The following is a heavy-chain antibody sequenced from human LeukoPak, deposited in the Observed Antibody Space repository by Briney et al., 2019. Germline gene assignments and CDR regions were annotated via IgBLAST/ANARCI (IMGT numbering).Heavy chain of an antibody. Sequence: SVKVSCKASGGTFSSYAISWVRQAPGQGLEWMGGIIPIFGTANYAQKFQGRVTITADESTSTAYMELSSLRSEDTAVYYCARLYCSSTICYGGTRSFDYWGQGTLVTVSS. CDR2: IIPIFGTA. CDR1: GGTFSSYA. J-gene: IGHJ4*02. D-gene: IGHD2-2*01. V-gene: IGHV1-69*13. CDR3: ARLYCSSTICYGGTRSFDY.